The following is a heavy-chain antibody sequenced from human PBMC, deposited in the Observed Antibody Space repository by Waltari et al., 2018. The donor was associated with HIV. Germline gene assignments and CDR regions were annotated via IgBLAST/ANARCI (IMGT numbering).Heavy chain of an antibody. CDR3: AKDLVTRGFFYFYGMHV. CDR1: GFTISPFG. Sequence: QVQLAEYGGGVVQPGSSLRFTCVALGFTISPFGLPCVRQTTGKGLDWVAVISYDGHNKQYADSVKGRFTISRDNSNSTLFLQMSSLRPDDTAVYYCAKDLVTRGFFYFYGMHVWGQGTTVTVSS. V-gene: IGHV3-30*18. CDR2: ISYDGHNK. D-gene: IGHD3-10*01. J-gene: IGHJ6*02.